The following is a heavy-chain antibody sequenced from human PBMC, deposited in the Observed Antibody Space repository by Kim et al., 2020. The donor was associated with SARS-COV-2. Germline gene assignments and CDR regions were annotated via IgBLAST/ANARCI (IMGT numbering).Heavy chain of an antibody. V-gene: IGHV3-20*04. Sequence: GGSLRLSCAASGFTFDDYGMSWVRQAPGKGLEWVSGINWNGGSTGYADSVKGRFTISRDNAKNSLYLQMNSLRAEDTALYYCARVLGSGSYYYFDYWGQGTLVTVSS. D-gene: IGHD1-26*01. J-gene: IGHJ4*02. CDR2: INWNGGST. CDR1: GFTFDDYG. CDR3: ARVLGSGSYYYFDY.